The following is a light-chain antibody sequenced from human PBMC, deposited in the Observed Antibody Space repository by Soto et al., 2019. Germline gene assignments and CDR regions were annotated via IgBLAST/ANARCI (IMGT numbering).Light chain of an antibody. CDR1: QGIGDT. V-gene: IGKV3-20*01. CDR3: KQYGSSHRT. J-gene: IGKJ1*01. CDR2: DTS. Sequence: TQSVETMSVSPGSGSTSSCRANQGIGDTLACYQHKPGHPNRLLIYDTSTRATGIPDRFSGSGSGTDFTLTISRLEPEDFAVYYCKQYGSSHRTLGHGTKVDLK.